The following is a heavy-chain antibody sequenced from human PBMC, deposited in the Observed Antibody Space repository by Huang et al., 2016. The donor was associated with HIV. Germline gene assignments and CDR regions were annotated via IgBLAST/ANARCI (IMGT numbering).Heavy chain of an antibody. CDR3: ARSAVPGDGDWFDP. Sequence: QVQLVESGGGLVQPGRSLRLSCAASGFTFTTYAIHWVSQAPGKGREGVSVISNDGRNKFYADSVKGRFTITRDNSKSTLDLIMNSLGVDDTALYYCARSAVPGDGDWFDPWGQGTLVTVSS. D-gene: IGHD6-19*01. CDR1: GFTFTTYA. J-gene: IGHJ5*02. V-gene: IGHV3-30*04. CDR2: ISNDGRNK.